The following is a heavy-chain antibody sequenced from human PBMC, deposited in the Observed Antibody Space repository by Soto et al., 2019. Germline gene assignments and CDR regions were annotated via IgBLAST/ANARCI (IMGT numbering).Heavy chain of an antibody. D-gene: IGHD3-10*01. Sequence: ASVKVSCKASGYTFTSYGISWVRQAPGQGLEWMGWISAYNGNTNYAQKLQGRVTVTTDTSTSTAYMELRSLRSDDTAVYYCARGNHQVRGETYHHYHLAVWGKGTTVTVSS. V-gene: IGHV1-18*01. J-gene: IGHJ6*03. CDR3: ARGNHQVRGETYHHYHLAV. CDR2: ISAYNGNT. CDR1: GYTFTSYG.